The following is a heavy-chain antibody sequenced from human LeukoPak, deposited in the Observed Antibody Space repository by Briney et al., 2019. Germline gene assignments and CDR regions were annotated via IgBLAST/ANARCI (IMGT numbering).Heavy chain of an antibody. J-gene: IGHJ4*02. CDR2: IDPSDSYT. Sequence: GESLQISCKGSGYSFTSYWISWVRRMPGKGLEWMGRIDPSDSYTNYSPSFQGHVSISADKSNSTAYLQWSSPKASDTAMYYCARVPKSNYDSSGYSDYWGQGTLVTVSS. CDR1: GYSFTSYW. V-gene: IGHV5-10-1*01. D-gene: IGHD3-22*01. CDR3: ARVPKSNYDSSGYSDY.